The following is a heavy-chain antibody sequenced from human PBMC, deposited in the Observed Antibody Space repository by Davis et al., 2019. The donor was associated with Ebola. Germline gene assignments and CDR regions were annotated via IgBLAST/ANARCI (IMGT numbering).Heavy chain of an antibody. CDR3: ARLGTDMVDYWYFNF. J-gene: IGHJ2*01. V-gene: IGHV5-51*01. CDR2: IHPGDSDT. Sequence: GESLKISCKASEYKFTGYWIAWVRQLPGQGLGWMGIIHPGDSDTIYSPSFQGQVTLSADTSIRTAYLQWNSLNPSDTAMYYCARLGTDMVDYWYFNFWGRGTLVTVSS. D-gene: IGHD5-18*01. CDR1: EYKFTGYW.